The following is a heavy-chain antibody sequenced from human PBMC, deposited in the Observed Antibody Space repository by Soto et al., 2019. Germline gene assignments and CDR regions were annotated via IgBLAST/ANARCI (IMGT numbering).Heavy chain of an antibody. D-gene: IGHD3-3*01. J-gene: IGHJ4*02. V-gene: IGHV1-18*04. CDR2: ISAYNGNT. Sequence: ASVKVSCKASGYTFTSYGISWVRQAPGQGLEWMGWISAYNGNTNYAQKLQGRVTMTTDTSTSTAYMELRSLRSDDTAVYYCAREGSHYDFWSGYYTGREFAYWGQGTLVTVSS. CDR3: AREGSHYDFWSGYYTGREFAY. CDR1: GYTFTSYG.